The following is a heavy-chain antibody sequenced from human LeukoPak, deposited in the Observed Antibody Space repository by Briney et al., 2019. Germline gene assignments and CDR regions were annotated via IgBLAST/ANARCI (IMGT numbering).Heavy chain of an antibody. Sequence: NTSETLSLTCTVSGGSISSYYWSWIRQPPGKGLEWIGYIYYSGSTNYNPSLKSRVTISVDTSKNQFSLKLSSVTAADTAVYYCARYGDYGDIDAFDIWGQGTMVTVSS. V-gene: IGHV4-59*01. D-gene: IGHD4-17*01. J-gene: IGHJ3*02. CDR1: GGSISSYY. CDR2: IYYSGST. CDR3: ARYGDYGDIDAFDI.